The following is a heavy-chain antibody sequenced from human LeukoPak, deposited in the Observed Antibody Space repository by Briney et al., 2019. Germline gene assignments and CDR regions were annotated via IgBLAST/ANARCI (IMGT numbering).Heavy chain of an antibody. CDR1: GYTFTSYD. Sequence: GASVKVSCKASGYTFTSYDINWVRQATGQGLEWMGWMNPNSGNTGYAQKFQGRVTMTRNTSISTAYMELRSLRSDDTAVYYCARVTGNGENGPILTGYFLTGVFDYWGQGTLVTVSS. CDR3: ARVTGNGENGPILTGYFLTGVFDY. D-gene: IGHD3-9*01. V-gene: IGHV1-8*01. CDR2: MNPNSGNT. J-gene: IGHJ4*02.